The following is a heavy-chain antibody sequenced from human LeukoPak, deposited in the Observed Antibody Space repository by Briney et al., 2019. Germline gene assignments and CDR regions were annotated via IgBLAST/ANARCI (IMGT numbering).Heavy chain of an antibody. V-gene: IGHV1-18*01. D-gene: IGHD6-13*01. Sequence: GASVKVSCKASGYTFTSYGISWVRQAPGQGLEWMGWISAYNGNTNYAQKLQGRVTMTTDTSTSTAYMELSSLRSEDTAVYYCARDSAYSSSWKYFGYWGQGTLVTVSS. CDR2: ISAYNGNT. CDR3: ARDSAYSSSWKYFGY. CDR1: GYTFTSYG. J-gene: IGHJ4*02.